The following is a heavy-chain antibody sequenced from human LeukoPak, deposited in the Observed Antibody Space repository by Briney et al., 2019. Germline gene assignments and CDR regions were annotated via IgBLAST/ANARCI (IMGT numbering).Heavy chain of an antibody. CDR3: ARDYYYDSSGYWDYYFDY. V-gene: IGHV3-33*01. D-gene: IGHD3-22*01. CDR1: GFTFSRFG. Sequence: GLSLRLSCAASGFTFSRFGMHWVRQAPGKGLEWVAVILVDGSNKYYADSVKGRFTISRDNSKNTLYLEMNSLRAEDTAVYYCARDYYYDSSGYWDYYFDYWGQGTLVSVSS. J-gene: IGHJ4*02. CDR2: ILVDGSNK.